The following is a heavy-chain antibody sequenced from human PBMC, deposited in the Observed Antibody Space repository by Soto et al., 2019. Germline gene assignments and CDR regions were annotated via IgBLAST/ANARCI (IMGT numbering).Heavy chain of an antibody. Sequence: EVQLLESGGGLVQPGGSLRLSCAASGFTFSNYAMSWVRQAPGKGLEWVSGISGSGGSTYYADSVKGRFTISRDNSKNTLYLQMNSLRVEDTAVYYCAKDVGWELLNDAFDIWGQGTMVTVSS. V-gene: IGHV3-23*01. CDR3: AKDVGWELLNDAFDI. CDR1: GFTFSNYA. CDR2: ISGSGGST. D-gene: IGHD1-26*01. J-gene: IGHJ3*02.